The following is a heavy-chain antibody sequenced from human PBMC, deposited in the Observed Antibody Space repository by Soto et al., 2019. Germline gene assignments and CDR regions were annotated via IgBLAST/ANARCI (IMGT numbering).Heavy chain of an antibody. CDR1: GGTFSSYA. V-gene: IGHV1-69*13. Sequence: ASVKVSCKASGGTFSSYAISWVRQAPGQGLEWMGGIIPIFGTANYAQKFQGRVTITADESTSTAYLELSSLRSEDTAVYYCARAYYDSSGYYFFDYWGQGTLVTVSS. CDR2: IIPIFGTA. CDR3: ARAYYDSSGYYFFDY. J-gene: IGHJ4*02. D-gene: IGHD3-22*01.